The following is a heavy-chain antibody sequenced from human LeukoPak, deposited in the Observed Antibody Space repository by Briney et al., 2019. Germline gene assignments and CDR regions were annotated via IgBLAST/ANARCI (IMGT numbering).Heavy chain of an antibody. CDR1: GYTFTYYY. D-gene: IGHD6-13*01. Sequence: ASVKVSCKASGYTFTYYYMFWVRQAPGQGLEWMGWINPNSGGTNYAQNFQGRVTMTRDTSISTAYMELSRLRSDDTAVYYCARDQGGYYSSSWVFDYWGQGTLVTVSS. J-gene: IGHJ4*02. V-gene: IGHV1-2*02. CDR3: ARDQGGYYSSSWVFDY. CDR2: INPNSGGT.